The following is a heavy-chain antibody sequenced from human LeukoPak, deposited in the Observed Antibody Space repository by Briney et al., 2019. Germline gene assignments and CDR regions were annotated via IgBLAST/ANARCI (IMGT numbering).Heavy chain of an antibody. Sequence: AAVKVSCKASGYTFTDYGFSWVRQAPGQGLEWMGWISAYNAKTNYAQRLQGRVNMTTDTSTTTAYMELRSLRSDDTAVYYCARDEGGGGWRFDYWGQGTLVTVSS. V-gene: IGHV1-18*01. J-gene: IGHJ4*02. CDR2: ISAYNAKT. CDR1: GYTFTDYG. CDR3: ARDEGGGGWRFDY. D-gene: IGHD6-19*01.